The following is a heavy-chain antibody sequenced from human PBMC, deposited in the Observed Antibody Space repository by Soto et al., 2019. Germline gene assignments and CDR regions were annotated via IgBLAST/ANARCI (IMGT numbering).Heavy chain of an antibody. CDR1: GFSVTANY. CDR2: IYSGGST. D-gene: IGHD5-12*01. V-gene: IGHV3-53*01. J-gene: IGHJ4*02. CDR3: HGYGY. Sequence: DVQVVESGGGLIQPGGSLRLSCAVSGFSVTANYMSWVRQAPGKGLEWVSVIYSGGSTYYIDSVKGRFSISRDISKNTLYLQMNSLRAGDTAVYYCHGYGYWGQGTLVTVSS.